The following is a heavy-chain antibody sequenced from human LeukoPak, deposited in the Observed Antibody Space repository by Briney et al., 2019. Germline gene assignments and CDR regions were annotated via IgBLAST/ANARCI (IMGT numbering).Heavy chain of an antibody. J-gene: IGHJ4*02. Sequence: PGGSLRLSCAASGFTFSSYAMHWVRQAPGKGLEWVAVISYDGSNKYYADSVKGRFTISRDNSKNTLYLQMNSLRAEDTAVYYCARDEGAWFGESYYFDYWGQGTLVTVSS. CDR1: GFTFSSYA. D-gene: IGHD3-10*01. CDR2: ISYDGSNK. CDR3: ARDEGAWFGESYYFDY. V-gene: IGHV3-30-3*01.